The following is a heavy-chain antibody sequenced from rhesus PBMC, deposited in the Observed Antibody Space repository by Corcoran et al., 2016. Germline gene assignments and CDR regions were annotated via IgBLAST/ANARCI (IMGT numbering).Heavy chain of an antibody. Sequence: QVTLKESGPALVKPTQTLTLTCTFSGFSLTTSGMGVGWIRQPPGKAREWLALIYWDDDKRYRTPLKSSLTISKDTSKNQLVLKMTNRDPMDTATYYCARVVRVAAHNWGQGVLVTVSS. CDR2: IYWDDDK. D-gene: IGHD4-29*01. CDR3: ARVVRVAAHN. J-gene: IGHJ4*01. CDR1: GFSLTTSGMG. V-gene: IGHV2-152*01.